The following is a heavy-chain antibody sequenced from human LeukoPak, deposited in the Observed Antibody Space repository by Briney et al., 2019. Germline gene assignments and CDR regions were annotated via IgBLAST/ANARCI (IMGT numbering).Heavy chain of an antibody. V-gene: IGHV4-59*13. D-gene: IGHD3-10*01. CDR2: IYHSGST. J-gene: IGHJ4*02. CDR3: AREANYYGSGSYFEGTFDY. Sequence: SETLSLTCTVSGVSITTYYWSWIRQPPGKGLEWIGYIYHSGSTNYNPSLKSRVTISVDTSKNEFSLKLTSVTAADTAVYYCAREANYYGSGSYFEGTFDYWGQGSLVTVSS. CDR1: GVSITTYY.